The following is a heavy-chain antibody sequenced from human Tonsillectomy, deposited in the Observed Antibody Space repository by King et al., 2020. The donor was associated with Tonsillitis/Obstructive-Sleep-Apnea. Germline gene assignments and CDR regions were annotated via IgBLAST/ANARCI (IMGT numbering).Heavy chain of an antibody. Sequence: VQLVESGGGVVRPGGSLRLSCAASGFTFDDYGMSWVRQAPGKGLEWGSGINWNGGSTGYADSVKGRFTISRDNAKNSLYLQMNRLRAEDTALYYCARARSSGWGDDAFDIWGQGTMVTVSS. CDR1: GFTFDDYG. D-gene: IGHD6-19*01. J-gene: IGHJ3*02. CDR2: INWNGGST. V-gene: IGHV3-20*04. CDR3: ARARSSGWGDDAFDI.